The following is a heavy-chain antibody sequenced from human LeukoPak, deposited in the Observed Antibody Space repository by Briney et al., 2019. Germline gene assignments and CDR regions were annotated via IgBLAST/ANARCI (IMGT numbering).Heavy chain of an antibody. J-gene: IGHJ6*02. CDR2: ISSSSSYI. V-gene: IGHV3-21*01. Sequence: GGSLRLSCAASGFTFSSYSMNWVRQAPGKGLEWVSSISSSSSYIYYADSVKGRFTISRDNAKNSLYLQMNSLRAEDTAVYYCARFTTRGYSGYDSSRNYYYGMDVWGQGTTVTVSS. CDR3: ARFTTRGYSGYDSSRNYYYGMDV. D-gene: IGHD5-12*01. CDR1: GFTFSSYS.